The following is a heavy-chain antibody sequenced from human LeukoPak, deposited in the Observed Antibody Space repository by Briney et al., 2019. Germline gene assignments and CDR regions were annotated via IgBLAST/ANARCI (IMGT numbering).Heavy chain of an antibody. CDR1: GDSISRYS. Sequence: SETLSLTCTFSGDSISRYSWSWIRQPAGKGLQWMGRMYVSGTTSYNPSLKSRVTMSVDTSKNQFSLELSSVTAADTAVYYCARDPPYYYYMDVWGKGTTVTVSS. J-gene: IGHJ6*03. V-gene: IGHV4-4*07. CDR2: MYVSGTT. CDR3: ARDPPYYYYMDV.